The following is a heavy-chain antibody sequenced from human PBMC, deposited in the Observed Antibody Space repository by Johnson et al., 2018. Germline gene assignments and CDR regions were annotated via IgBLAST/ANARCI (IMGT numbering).Heavy chain of an antibody. CDR1: GFTFSAYG. J-gene: IGHJ1*01. Sequence: LVESGGGVVQPGRSLRLSCAASGFTFSAYGMHWVRQAPGKGLEWVAVISYDGSNKYYADSVKGRFTISRDHAKNSRYPQMNSLRDEDPAVYYWARAIVGKGYCQHWGQGTLVTVSS. CDR3: ARAIVGKGYCQH. CDR2: ISYDGSNK. D-gene: IGHD1-26*01. V-gene: IGHV3-30*03.